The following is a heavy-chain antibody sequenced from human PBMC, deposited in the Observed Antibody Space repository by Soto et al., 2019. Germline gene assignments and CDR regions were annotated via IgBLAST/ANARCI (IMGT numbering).Heavy chain of an antibody. CDR2: IYYSGST. D-gene: IGHD3-10*01. CDR3: ASILNYYGSGSVGDY. Sequence: SETLSLTCTVSGGSISSYYWSWIRQPPGKGLEWIGYIYYSGSTNYNPSLKSRVTISVDTSKNQFSLKLSSVTAADTAVYYCASILNYYGSGSVGDYWGQGTLVTVSS. J-gene: IGHJ4*02. CDR1: GGSISSYY. V-gene: IGHV4-59*01.